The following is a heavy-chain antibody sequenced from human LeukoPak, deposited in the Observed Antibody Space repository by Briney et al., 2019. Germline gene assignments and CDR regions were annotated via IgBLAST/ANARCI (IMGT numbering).Heavy chain of an antibody. J-gene: IGHJ4*02. Sequence: GGSLRLSCAASGFTFSSYWMHWVRQAPGKGLVWVSRINSDGSSTSYADSVKGRFTISRDNALNSLYLQMNSLRAEDTAIYYCARSIPYGTTWYGRSDYWGQGTLVTVSS. V-gene: IGHV3-74*01. CDR2: INSDGSST. CDR3: ARSIPYGTTWYGRSDY. D-gene: IGHD6-13*01. CDR1: GFTFSSYW.